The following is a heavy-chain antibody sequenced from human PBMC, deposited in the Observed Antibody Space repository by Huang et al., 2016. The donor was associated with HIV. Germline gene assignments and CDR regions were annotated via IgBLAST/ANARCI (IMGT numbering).Heavy chain of an antibody. D-gene: IGHD4-17*01. CDR2: INPSGTTT. V-gene: IGHV1-46*04. CDR3: ATTVTARSSIDF. J-gene: IGHJ4*02. Sequence: QVQLVQSGAEVKKPGASVKVSCKAPAYSFSSYSIHWVRQAPGQELGWMGLINPSGTTTKYTHKLQDRVTMTRDTSSSTVYMELSSLRSNDTAIYYCATTVTARSSIDFWGQGTLLTVSS. CDR1: AYSFSSYS.